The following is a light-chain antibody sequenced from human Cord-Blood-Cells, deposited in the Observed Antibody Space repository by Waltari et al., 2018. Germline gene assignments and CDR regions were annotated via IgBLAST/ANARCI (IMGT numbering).Light chain of an antibody. V-gene: IGKV1-39*01. CDR1: QSISSY. CDR3: QQSYSTPFT. Sequence: DIQMTQSPSSLSASVGDRVTITCQASQSISSYLNWYQQKPGKAPNLLIYASSRLQSGVPSMFSGSGSGTDFTLTISSLQPEDFATYYCQQSYSTPFTFGPGTKVDIK. J-gene: IGKJ3*01. CDR2: ASS.